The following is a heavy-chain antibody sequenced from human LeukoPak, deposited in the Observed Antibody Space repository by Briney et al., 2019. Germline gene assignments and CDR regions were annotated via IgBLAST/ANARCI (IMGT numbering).Heavy chain of an antibody. CDR2: INHSGST. D-gene: IGHD3-22*01. J-gene: IGHJ4*02. CDR3: ASLGSYCYDSSGSIGPDY. V-gene: IGHV4-34*01. Sequence: SETLSLTCAVYGGSFSGYCWSWIRQPPGKGLEWIGEINHSGSTNYNPSLKSRVTISVDTSKNQFSLKLSSVTAADTAVYYCASLGSYCYDSSGSIGPDYWGQGTLVTVSS. CDR1: GGSFSGYC.